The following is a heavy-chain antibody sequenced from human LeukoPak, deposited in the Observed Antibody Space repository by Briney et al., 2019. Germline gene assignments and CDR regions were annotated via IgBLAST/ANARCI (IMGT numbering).Heavy chain of an antibody. J-gene: IGHJ6*02. CDR1: GGSISSYY. Sequence: SETLSLTCTVSGGSISSYYWSWIRRPAGKGLEWIGRIYTSGSTNYNPSLKSRVTMSVDTSKNQFSLKLNSVTAADTAVYYCARDFAASSWYGMDVWGQGTTVTVSS. V-gene: IGHV4-4*07. CDR2: IYTSGST. D-gene: IGHD6-13*01. CDR3: ARDFAASSWYGMDV.